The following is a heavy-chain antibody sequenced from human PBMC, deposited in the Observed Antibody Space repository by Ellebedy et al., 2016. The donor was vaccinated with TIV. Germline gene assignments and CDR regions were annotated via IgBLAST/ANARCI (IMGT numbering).Heavy chain of an antibody. J-gene: IGHJ4*02. CDR1: GYTFTSYG. D-gene: IGHD6-19*01. Sequence: ASVKVSXXASGYTFTSYGISWVRQAPGQGLEWMGWINPNSGGTNYAQKFQGRVTMTRDTSISTAYMELSSLRSEDTAVYYCARESSGWSDLDYWGQGTLVTVSS. V-gene: IGHV1-2*02. CDR2: INPNSGGT. CDR3: ARESSGWSDLDY.